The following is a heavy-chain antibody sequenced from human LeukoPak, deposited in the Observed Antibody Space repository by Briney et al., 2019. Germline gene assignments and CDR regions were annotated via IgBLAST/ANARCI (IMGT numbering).Heavy chain of an antibody. CDR2: IHPDGATT. V-gene: IGHV1-46*01. CDR3: AREAIAAGKNFDY. CDR1: GYAIPSHY. Sequence: GASVKLSCKASGYAIPSHYMHWVRQAPGQGLEWVGTIHPDGATTTYAQSFQGRVTMTKDTSTSTFYMGLSSLNSQDTAVYYCAREAIAAGKNFDYWGQGTQVTVSS. D-gene: IGHD6-25*01. J-gene: IGHJ4*02.